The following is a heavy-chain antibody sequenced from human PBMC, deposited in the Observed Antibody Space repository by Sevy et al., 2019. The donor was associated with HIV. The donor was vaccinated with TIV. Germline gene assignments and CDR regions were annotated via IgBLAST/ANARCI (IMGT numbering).Heavy chain of an antibody. CDR1: GYPFTDHS. J-gene: IGHJ2*01. CDR2: INPANGDT. CDR3: ARVKPSSGVWRSDWHSDL. Sequence: ASVKVSCKASGYPFTDHSVNWVRQAPGQGLEWMGWINPANGDTHYPRKFRGRVTLTRDTSTDTVYMELGWLTSDDTAVYFCARVKPSSGVWRSDWHSDLWGRGTLVTVSS. D-gene: IGHD1-1*01. V-gene: IGHV1-2*02.